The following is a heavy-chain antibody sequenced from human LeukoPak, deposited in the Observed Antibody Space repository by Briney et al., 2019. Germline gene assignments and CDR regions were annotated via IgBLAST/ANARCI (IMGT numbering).Heavy chain of an antibody. Sequence: GESLKISCKASGYSFTTDWIGWVRQMPGRGLEWMGIVYPGDSDTRYGPSFEGQVTISADKSINTAYLQWSSLEPSDTAIYYCAKVDYCGQGTRVTVSS. CDR1: GYSFTTDW. J-gene: IGHJ4*02. V-gene: IGHV5-51*01. CDR3: AKVDY. CDR2: VYPGDSDT.